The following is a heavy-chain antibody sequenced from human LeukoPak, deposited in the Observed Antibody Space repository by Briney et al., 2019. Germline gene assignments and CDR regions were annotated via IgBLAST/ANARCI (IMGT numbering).Heavy chain of an antibody. J-gene: IGHJ3*02. D-gene: IGHD3-22*01. CDR2: ISSTSSTI. CDR3: ARAAPYYYDSSGYSAFDS. Sequence: GGSLRLSCAASGFIFRSYGMYWVRQAPGKGLEWVSYISSTSSTIYYADSVKGRFTISRDNAKNSLYLQMNSLRDEDTAVYYCARAAPYYYDSSGYSAFDSWGQGSMVTVSA. CDR1: GFIFRSYG. V-gene: IGHV3-48*02.